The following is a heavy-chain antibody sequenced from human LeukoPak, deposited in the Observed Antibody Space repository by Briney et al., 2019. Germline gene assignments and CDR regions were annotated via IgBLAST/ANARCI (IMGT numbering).Heavy chain of an antibody. Sequence: GGSLRLSCVASGFTFSHYWMSWVRQAPGKGLEWVANIKEDGGIEDYVDSVKGRFTVSRDNAKNSLYLEMNSLRVEDTAVYYCVSQQVAPPWGQGTLVIVSS. CDR3: VSQQVAPP. V-gene: IGHV3-7*01. CDR2: IKEDGGIE. D-gene: IGHD5-12*01. CDR1: GFTFSHYW. J-gene: IGHJ5*02.